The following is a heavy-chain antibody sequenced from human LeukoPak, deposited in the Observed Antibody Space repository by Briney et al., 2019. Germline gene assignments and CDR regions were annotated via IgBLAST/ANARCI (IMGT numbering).Heavy chain of an antibody. Sequence: ASETLSLTCTVSGGSISSYYWSWIRQPPGKGLEWIGEINHSGSTNYNPSLKSRVTISVDTSKNQFSLKLSSVTAADTAVYYCARDQFLDSWGQGTLVTVSS. D-gene: IGHD3-3*01. CDR1: GGSISSYY. CDR3: ARDQFLDS. J-gene: IGHJ4*02. CDR2: INHSGST. V-gene: IGHV4-59*01.